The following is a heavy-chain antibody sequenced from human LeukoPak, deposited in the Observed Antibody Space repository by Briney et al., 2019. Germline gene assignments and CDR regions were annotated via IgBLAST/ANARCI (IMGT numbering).Heavy chain of an antibody. J-gene: IGHJ6*03. D-gene: IGHD6-6*01. CDR2: INPNSGGT. V-gene: IGHV1-2*02. CDR3: ARDHPSSSSSKGNYYYYYMDV. Sequence: ASVKVSCKASGYTFTGYYMHWVRQAPGQGLEWMGWINPNSGGTNYAQKFQGRVTMTRDTSISTAYMELSRLRSDDTAVYYCARDHPSSSSSKGNYYYYYMDVWGKGTTVTVSS. CDR1: GYTFTGYY.